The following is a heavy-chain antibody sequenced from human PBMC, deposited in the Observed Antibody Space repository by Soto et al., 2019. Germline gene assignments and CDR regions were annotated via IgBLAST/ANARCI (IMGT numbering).Heavy chain of an antibody. CDR1: GYTFTSYG. Sequence: ASVKVSCKASGYTFTSYGISWVRQAPGQGLEWMGWINPNSGGTNYAQKFQGWVIMTRDTSISTAYMELSRLRSDDTAVYYCARGPQEMATILLFDYWGQGALVTVSS. CDR2: INPNSGGT. D-gene: IGHD5-12*01. CDR3: ARGPQEMATILLFDY. V-gene: IGHV1-2*04. J-gene: IGHJ4*02.